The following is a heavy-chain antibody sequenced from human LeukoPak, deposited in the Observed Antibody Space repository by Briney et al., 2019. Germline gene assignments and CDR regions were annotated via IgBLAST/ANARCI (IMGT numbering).Heavy chain of an antibody. CDR1: GYTFTGHS. CDR3: ARGPPLGGSYYYYMDV. Sequence: SVKVSCKASGYTFTGHSMYWVRQAPGQGLEWMGGIIPIFGTANYAQKFQGRVTITADKSTSTAYMELSNLRSEDTAVYYCARGPPLGGSYYYYMDVWGKGTTVTVSS. D-gene: IGHD1-26*01. CDR2: IIPIFGTA. J-gene: IGHJ6*03. V-gene: IGHV1-69*06.